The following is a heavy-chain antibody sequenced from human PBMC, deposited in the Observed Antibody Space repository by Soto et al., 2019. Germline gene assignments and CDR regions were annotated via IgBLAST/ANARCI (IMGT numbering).Heavy chain of an antibody. CDR3: ARGGYYSGY. J-gene: IGHJ4*02. D-gene: IGHD2-15*01. Sequence: PGGSLRLSCAASGFIFSTYDMHWVRQATGKGLEWVSAIGTLRDTYYVDSVKGRFTISRDNAKNSLYLQMNSLRAEDTAVYYCARGGYYSGYWGQGTLVTVSS. CDR1: GFIFSTYD. V-gene: IGHV3-13*01. CDR2: IGTLRDT.